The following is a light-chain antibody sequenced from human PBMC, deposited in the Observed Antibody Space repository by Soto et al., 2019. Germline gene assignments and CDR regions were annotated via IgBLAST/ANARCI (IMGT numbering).Light chain of an antibody. CDR1: QSVSST. CDR3: QQYNNWPRT. V-gene: IGKV3-15*01. J-gene: IGKJ1*01. CDR2: GAS. Sequence: EIVMAQSPATLSVSPGERATLSCRASQSVSSTLAWYQQKPGHAPRLLIYGASTRSTAIPARFSGSGSGTEFTLTISSLQSEDFAVYYCQQYNNWPRTFGQGTKV.